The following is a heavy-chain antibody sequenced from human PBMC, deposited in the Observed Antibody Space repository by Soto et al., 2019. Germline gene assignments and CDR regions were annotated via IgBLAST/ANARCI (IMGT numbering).Heavy chain of an antibody. CDR1: GFTFSNYG. CDR3: AKDYDIWSGYYYPFDY. J-gene: IGHJ4*02. Sequence: EVHLLESGGGLVQPGGSLRLSCAASGFTFSNYGMSWVRQAPGKGLEWVSTISRSAGRTDYADSVKGRFTISRDNSKNTLYLQLNSLRAEDTAVYYCAKDYDIWSGYYYPFDYWGQGTQVTVSS. D-gene: IGHD3-3*01. CDR2: ISRSAGRT. V-gene: IGHV3-23*01.